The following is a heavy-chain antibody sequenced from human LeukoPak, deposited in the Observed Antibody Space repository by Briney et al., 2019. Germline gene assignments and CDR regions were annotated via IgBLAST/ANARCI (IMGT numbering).Heavy chain of an antibody. Sequence: KSSETLSLTCAVYGGSFSGYYWSWIRQPPGKGLEWIGEINHSGSTNYNPSLKSRVTISEDTSKNQFSLKLSSVTAADTAVYYCARGPKTYYYDSSGYNYFDYWGQGALVTVSS. CDR3: ARGPKTYYYDSSGYNYFDY. CDR1: GGSFSGYY. CDR2: INHSGST. J-gene: IGHJ4*02. D-gene: IGHD3-22*01. V-gene: IGHV4-34*01.